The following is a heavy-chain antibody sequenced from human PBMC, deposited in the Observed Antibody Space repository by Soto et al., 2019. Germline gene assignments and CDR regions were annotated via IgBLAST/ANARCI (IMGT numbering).Heavy chain of an antibody. J-gene: IGHJ4*02. V-gene: IGHV4-59*01. CDR3: ARAAWDLVATPDY. CDR2: IYYSGST. D-gene: IGHD2-8*02. CDR1: GGSISSYY. Sequence: SETLSLTCTVSGGSISSYYWSWIRQPPGKGLEWIGYIYYSGSTNYNPSLKSRVTISVDTSKNQFSLKLSSVTAADTAMYYCARAAWDLVATPDYWGQGTLVTVSS.